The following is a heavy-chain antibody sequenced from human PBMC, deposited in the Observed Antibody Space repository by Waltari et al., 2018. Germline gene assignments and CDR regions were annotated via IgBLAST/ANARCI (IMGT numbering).Heavy chain of an antibody. Sequence: QVQLQQWGPGLLKPSETLSLTCGIFGGSFSAYYWSWIRQSPGKGLEWIGEINHSGDTNYNPSLNSRLTISADTSKNHFSLKLTSVTAADTGVYFCARLWATLRFLEWLTEVDRFDVWGPGTMVTVSS. CDR2: INHSGDT. D-gene: IGHD3-3*01. CDR1: GGSFSAYY. J-gene: IGHJ3*01. V-gene: IGHV4-34*01. CDR3: ARLWATLRFLEWLTEVDRFDV.